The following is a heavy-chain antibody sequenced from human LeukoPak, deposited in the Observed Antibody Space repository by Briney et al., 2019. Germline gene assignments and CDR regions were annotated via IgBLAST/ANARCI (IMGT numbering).Heavy chain of an antibody. J-gene: IGHJ2*01. CDR3: ARMSGSYSLWYFDL. CDR1: GGSISSGDYY. CDR2: IYYSGST. V-gene: IGHV4-61*08. Sequence: PSETLSLTCTVSGGSISSGDYYWSWIRQPPGKGLEWIGYIYYSGSTNYNPSLKSRVTISVDTSKNQFSLKLSSVTAADTAVYYCARMSGSYSLWYFDLWGRGTLVTVSS. D-gene: IGHD1-26*01.